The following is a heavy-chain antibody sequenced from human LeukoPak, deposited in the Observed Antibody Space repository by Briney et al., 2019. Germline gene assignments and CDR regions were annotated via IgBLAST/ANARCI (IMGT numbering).Heavy chain of an antibody. D-gene: IGHD3-10*01. CDR2: IYPGDSET. J-gene: IGHJ3*02. V-gene: IGHV5-51*01. CDR3: AKFHYYYGSGIFDAFDI. CDR1: GYSFISNW. Sequence: GESLKISCKGSGYSFISNWIGWVRQMPGKGLEWMGIIYPGDSETRYSPSFQGLVTIPADKSFSTAYLQWSSLRASDTAMYYCAKFHYYYGSGIFDAFDIWGQGTMVTVSS.